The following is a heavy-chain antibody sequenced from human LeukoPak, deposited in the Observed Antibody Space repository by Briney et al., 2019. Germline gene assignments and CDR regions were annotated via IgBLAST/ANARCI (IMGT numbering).Heavy chain of an antibody. CDR2: MNPNSGNT. J-gene: IGHJ6*02. D-gene: IGHD5-18*01. CDR3: ARGPDTAMAYYYYYYGMDA. CDR1: GYTFTSYD. V-gene: IGHV1-8*01. Sequence: ASVKVSCKASGYTFTSYDINWVRQATGQGLEWMGWMNPNSGNTGYAQKFQGRVTMTRNTSISTAYMELSSLRSEDTAVYYCARGPDTAMAYYYYYYGMDAWGQGTTVTVSS.